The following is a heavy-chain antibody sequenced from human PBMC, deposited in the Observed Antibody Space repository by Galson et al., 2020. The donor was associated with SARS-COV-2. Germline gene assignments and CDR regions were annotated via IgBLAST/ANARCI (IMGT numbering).Heavy chain of an antibody. J-gene: IGHJ5*02. V-gene: IGHV4-31*03. CDR1: GGSISSGGYY. Sequence: PSETLSLTCTVSGGSISSGGYYWSWIRQHPGKGLEWIGYIYYSGSTYYNPSLKSRVTISVDTSKNQFSLKLSSVTAADTAVYYCARGSRIAAAGSPSNWFDPWGQGTLVTVSS. CDR2: IYYSGST. D-gene: IGHD6-13*01. CDR3: ARGSRIAAAGSPSNWFDP.